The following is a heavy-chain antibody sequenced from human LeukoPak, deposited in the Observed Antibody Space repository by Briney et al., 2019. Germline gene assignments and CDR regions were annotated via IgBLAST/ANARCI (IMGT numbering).Heavy chain of an antibody. CDR1: GGTFSSYA. V-gene: IGHV1-69*13. CDR2: IIPIFGTA. D-gene: IGHD2-15*01. Sequence: ASVKVSCKASGGTFSSYAISWVRQAPGQGLEWMGGIIPIFGTANYAQKFQGRVTITADESTSTAYMELSSLRSEDTAVYYCARGGYCSGGSCYPRLDYWGQGTLVTVPS. J-gene: IGHJ4*02. CDR3: ARGGYCSGGSCYPRLDY.